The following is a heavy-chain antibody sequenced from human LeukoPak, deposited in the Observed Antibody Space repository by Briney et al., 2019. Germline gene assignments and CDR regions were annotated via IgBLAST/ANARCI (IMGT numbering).Heavy chain of an antibody. D-gene: IGHD2-15*01. CDR1: GFTFSSYG. Sequence: GGSLRLSCAASGFTFSSYGMHWVRQAPGKGLEWVAFIRYDGNNKYYADSVKGRFTISRDNSKNTLYLQMNSLRAEDTAVYYCAYLAAYDAFDIWGQGTMVTVSS. V-gene: IGHV3-30*02. CDR3: AYLAAYDAFDI. J-gene: IGHJ3*02. CDR2: IRYDGNNK.